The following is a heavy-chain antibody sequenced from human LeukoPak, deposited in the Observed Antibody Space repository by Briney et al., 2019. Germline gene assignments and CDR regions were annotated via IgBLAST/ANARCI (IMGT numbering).Heavy chain of an antibody. J-gene: IGHJ4*02. D-gene: IGHD6-13*01. Sequence: ASVTVSCRASGYSFSSYGLSWVRQAPGQGLEWMGWINPNSGGTNYAQKFQGRVTMTRDTSISTAYTELSRLRSDDTAVYYCARGFPPGIAAAAPLDYWGQGTLVTVSS. CDR1: GYSFSSYG. V-gene: IGHV1-2*02. CDR3: ARGFPPGIAAAAPLDY. CDR2: INPNSGGT.